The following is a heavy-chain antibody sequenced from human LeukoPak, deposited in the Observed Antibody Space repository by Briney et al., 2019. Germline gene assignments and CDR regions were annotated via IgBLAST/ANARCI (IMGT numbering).Heavy chain of an antibody. CDR3: ARAVTYFYGSVTYDWFDP. D-gene: IGHD3-10*01. J-gene: IGHJ5*02. CDR1: GFTFSSYS. CDR2: IKSDGST. V-gene: IGHV3-74*01. Sequence: GGTLRLSCAASGFTFSSYSMNWVRQAPGKGLVWVSRIKSDGSTIYADSVKGRFTISRDNARNTLYLQMNSLRVEDTAMYYCARAVTYFYGSVTYDWFDPWGQGTLVTVSS.